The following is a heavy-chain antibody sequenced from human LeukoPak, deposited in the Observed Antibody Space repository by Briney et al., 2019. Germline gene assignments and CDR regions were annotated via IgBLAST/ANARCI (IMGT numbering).Heavy chain of an antibody. J-gene: IGHJ3*02. CDR1: GDSISSSSYY. V-gene: IGHV4-39*07. CDR3: ARDLGEVVQVPWAFDI. Sequence: SETLSLTCTVSGDSISSSSYYWGWIRQPPGKGLEWIGSIYYSGSTYYNPSLKSRVTISVDTSKNQFSLKLSSVTAADTAVYYCARDLGEVVQVPWAFDIWGQGTMVTVSS. D-gene: IGHD2-15*01. CDR2: IYYSGST.